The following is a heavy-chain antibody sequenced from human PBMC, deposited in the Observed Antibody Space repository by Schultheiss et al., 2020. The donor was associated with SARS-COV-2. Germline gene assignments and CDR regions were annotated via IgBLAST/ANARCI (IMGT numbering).Heavy chain of an antibody. V-gene: IGHV1-2*02. CDR2: INPNSGGT. Sequence: ASVKVSCKASGYTFTGYYMHWVRQAPGQGLEWMGWINPNSGGTNYAQKLQGRVTMTTDTSTSTAYMELRSLRSDDTAVYYCARVAVAGTWWFDPWGQGTLVTVSS. D-gene: IGHD6-19*01. CDR1: GYTFTGYY. J-gene: IGHJ5*02. CDR3: ARVAVAGTWWFDP.